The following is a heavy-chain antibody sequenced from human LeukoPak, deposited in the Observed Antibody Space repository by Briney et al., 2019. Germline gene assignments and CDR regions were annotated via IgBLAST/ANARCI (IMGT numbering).Heavy chain of an antibody. J-gene: IGHJ3*02. CDR3: ARNTDFWSGSDTFDI. CDR2: IYTSGST. Sequence: PSETLSLTCTVSGGSISSYYWSWIRQPAGKGLEWIGRIYTSGSTNYNPSLKSRVTMSVDTSKNQFSLKLSSVTAADTAVHYCARNTDFWSGSDTFDIWGQGTMVTVSS. CDR1: GGSISSYY. V-gene: IGHV4-4*07. D-gene: IGHD3-3*01.